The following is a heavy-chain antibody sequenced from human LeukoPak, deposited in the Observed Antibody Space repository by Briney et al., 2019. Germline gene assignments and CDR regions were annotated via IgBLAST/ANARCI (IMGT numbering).Heavy chain of an antibody. V-gene: IGHV4-31*03. J-gene: IGHJ4*02. Sequence: TLSLTCTVSGGSISSGGYYWSWIRQHPGKGLEWIGYIYYSGSTYYNPSLKSRVTISVDTSKNQFSPKLSSVTAADTAVYYCARVPRSAVTYYFDYWGQGTLVTVSS. CDR1: GGSISSGGYY. CDR2: IYYSGST. CDR3: ARVPRSAVTYYFDY. D-gene: IGHD2-15*01.